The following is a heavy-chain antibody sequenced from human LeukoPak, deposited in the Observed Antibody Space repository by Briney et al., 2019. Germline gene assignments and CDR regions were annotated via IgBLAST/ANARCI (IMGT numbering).Heavy chain of an antibody. D-gene: IGHD3-10*01. J-gene: IGHJ6*02. CDR1: GFTFDDYA. CDR2: ISWNSGSI. CDR3: AKQYYYGSGILYGMDV. Sequence: GGSLRLSCAASGFTFDDYAMHWVRQAPGKGLEWVSGISWNSGSIGYADSVKGRFTISRDNAKNSLYLQMNSLRAEDTALYYCAKQYYYGSGILYGMDVWGQGTTVTVSS. V-gene: IGHV3-9*01.